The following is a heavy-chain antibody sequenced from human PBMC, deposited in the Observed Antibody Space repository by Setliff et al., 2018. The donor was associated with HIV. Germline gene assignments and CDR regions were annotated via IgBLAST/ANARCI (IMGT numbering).Heavy chain of an antibody. Sequence: LSLTCTVSGGSIRSYCWNWTRQPPGRGLEWIGYIFTSGSTKYNPSLQSRVTMSIDTSKNQFSLKLTSVTAADTAVYYCARRIDNSGSFPDKNWFDTWGQGSLVTVSS. J-gene: IGHJ5*02. CDR2: IFTSGST. D-gene: IGHD3-10*01. CDR3: ARRIDNSGSFPDKNWFDT. CDR1: GGSIRSYC. V-gene: IGHV4-4*09.